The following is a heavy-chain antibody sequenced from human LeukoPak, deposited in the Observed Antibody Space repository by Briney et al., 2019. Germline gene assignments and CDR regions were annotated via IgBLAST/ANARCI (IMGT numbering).Heavy chain of an antibody. CDR3: ARSRFLRHSGYDLARLLDY. CDR1: GYNFNTYG. J-gene: IGHJ4*02. D-gene: IGHD5-12*01. V-gene: IGHV1-3*03. CDR2: IHSGNGHT. Sequence: GASVKVSCKTSGYNFNTYGIHWVRQAPGQRLEWMGWIHSGNGHTKYSQEFQGRVTITWDTSATTAYMELSSLRSEDTAVYYCARSRFLRHSGYDLARLLDYWGQGTLVTVSS.